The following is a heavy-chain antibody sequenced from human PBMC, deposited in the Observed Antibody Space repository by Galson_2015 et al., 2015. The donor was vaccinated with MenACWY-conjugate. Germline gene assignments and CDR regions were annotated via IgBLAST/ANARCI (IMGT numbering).Heavy chain of an antibody. D-gene: IGHD5-12*01. CDR2: INSDGSIG. Sequence: SLRLSCAASGFTFSSYWMHWVRQAPGKGLAWVSRINSDGSIGTYADSVEGRFTISRDNAKNTLYLQMDSLRADDTAVYYCTRVGGYDRPGGDYWGQGTLVTVSS. CDR3: TRVGGYDRPGGDY. CDR1: GFTFSSYW. V-gene: IGHV3-74*01. J-gene: IGHJ4*02.